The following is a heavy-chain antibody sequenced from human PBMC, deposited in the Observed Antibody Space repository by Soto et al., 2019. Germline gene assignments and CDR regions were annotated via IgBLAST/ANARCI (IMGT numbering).Heavy chain of an antibody. J-gene: IGHJ4*02. CDR3: AKWEMATFDY. V-gene: IGHV3-30*18. Sequence: PGGSLRLSCAASGFTFSSYGMHWVRQAPGKGLEWVAVISYDGSNKYYADSVKGRFTISRDNSKNTLYLQMNSLRAEDTAVYYCAKWEMATFDYWGQGTLVTVSS. D-gene: IGHD5-12*01. CDR1: GFTFSSYG. CDR2: ISYDGSNK.